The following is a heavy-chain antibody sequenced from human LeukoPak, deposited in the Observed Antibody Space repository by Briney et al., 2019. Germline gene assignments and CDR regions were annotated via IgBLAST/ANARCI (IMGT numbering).Heavy chain of an antibody. CDR3: ARDQGKQWLVLGYYFDY. V-gene: IGHV1-8*01. Sequence: ASVKVSCKASGYTFTSYDINWVRQATGQGLEWMGWMNPNSGNTGYAQKFQGRVTMTRDTSISTAYMELSRLRSDDTAVYYCARDQGKQWLVLGYYFDYWGQGTLVTVSS. D-gene: IGHD6-19*01. J-gene: IGHJ4*02. CDR2: MNPNSGNT. CDR1: GYTFTSYD.